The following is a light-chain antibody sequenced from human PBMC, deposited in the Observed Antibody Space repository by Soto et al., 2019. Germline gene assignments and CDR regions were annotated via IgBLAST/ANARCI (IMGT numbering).Light chain of an antibody. CDR1: QSVSNY. Sequence: LQMTQSPSSLSASVGDKVTITCRAGQSVSNYVNWYQHKPGKPPNLLIYVASSLQSGVPSRFSGSESPTDFDLTINSMQPEHVQTYSCRQGPTYPTFGGGTKVEIK. CDR3: RQGPTYPT. J-gene: IGKJ4*01. CDR2: VAS. V-gene: IGKV1-39*01.